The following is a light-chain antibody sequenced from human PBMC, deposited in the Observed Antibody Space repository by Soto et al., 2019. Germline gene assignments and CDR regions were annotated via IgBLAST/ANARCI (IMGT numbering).Light chain of an antibody. V-gene: IGKV1-27*01. Sequence: DIAVTQSPCSLSASLGDRVTLSCRANQAIAVYFACFQQQPGQVPKLLIYAASALQTGVPSRFSGSGSGTDFTLTITSLQPEDIATYYCQKYNSSPLTFGGGTKVEI. J-gene: IGKJ4*02. CDR3: QKYNSSPLT. CDR1: QAIAVY. CDR2: AAS.